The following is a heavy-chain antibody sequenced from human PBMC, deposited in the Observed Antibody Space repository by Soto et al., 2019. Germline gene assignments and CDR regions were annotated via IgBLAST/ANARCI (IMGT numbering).Heavy chain of an antibody. Sequence: QLQLQESGSGLVKPSQTLSLTCAVSGGSISSGGYSWSWIRQPPGKGLEWIGYIYHSGSTYYNPSLKSRVTISVDRSKIQVSLKLSPVTAADTAVYYCAAGGGLPRYYWGQGTLVTVSS. V-gene: IGHV4-30-2*01. CDR2: IYHSGST. CDR3: AAGGGLPRYY. J-gene: IGHJ4*02. D-gene: IGHD5-12*01. CDR1: GGSISSGGYS.